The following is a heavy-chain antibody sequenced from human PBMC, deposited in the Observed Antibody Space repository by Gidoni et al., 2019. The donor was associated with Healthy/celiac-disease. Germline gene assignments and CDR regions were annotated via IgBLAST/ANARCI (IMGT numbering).Heavy chain of an antibody. CDR3: ARRYRKPGATPEDYYYGMDV. V-gene: IGHV5-10-1*03. Sequence: EVQLVQSGAEVKKPGECLRISCKGYGYSLTSYRISWVRQMPGTGLEWMGRIDPSDSYTNYSPSFQGHVTISADKSISTAYLQWSSLKSSDTAMYYCARRYRKPGATPEDYYYGMDVWGQGTTVTVSS. CDR1: GYSLTSYR. J-gene: IGHJ6*02. CDR2: IDPSDSYT. D-gene: IGHD2-15*01.